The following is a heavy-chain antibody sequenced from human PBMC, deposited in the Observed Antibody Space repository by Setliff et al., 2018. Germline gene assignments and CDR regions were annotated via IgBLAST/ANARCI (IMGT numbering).Heavy chain of an antibody. Sequence: SETLSLTCSVSGGSISSSIYYWGWIRQPPGKGLEWIGSIYYSGSTYYSPSLKRRVTISVDTSKNQFSLKLNSVTAADTAVYYCARARYCSGGSCYWTWFGPWGQGTLVTVSS. CDR3: ARARYCSGGSCYWTWFGP. J-gene: IGHJ5*02. V-gene: IGHV4-39*01. D-gene: IGHD2-15*01. CDR1: GGSISSSIYY. CDR2: IYYSGST.